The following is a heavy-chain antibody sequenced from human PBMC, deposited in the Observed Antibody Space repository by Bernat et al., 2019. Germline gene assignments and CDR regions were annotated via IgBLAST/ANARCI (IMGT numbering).Heavy chain of an antibody. V-gene: IGHV3-23*04. CDR1: GFTFSSYG. D-gene: IGHD3-3*01. CDR2: ISGSGGST. J-gene: IGHJ4*02. Sequence: VQLVESGGGVVQPGRSLRLSCAASGFTFSSYGMHWVRQAPGKGLEWVSAISGSGGSTYYADSVKGRFTISRDNSKNTLYLQMNSLRAEDTAVYYCAKVNDFWSGYVDYWGQGTLVTVSS. CDR3: AKVNDFWSGYVDY.